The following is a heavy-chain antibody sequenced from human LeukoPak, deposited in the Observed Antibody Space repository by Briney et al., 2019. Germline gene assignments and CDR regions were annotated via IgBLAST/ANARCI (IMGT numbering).Heavy chain of an antibody. Sequence: ASVKVSCKASGYTFTSYYMHWVRQAPGQGLEWMGIINPSGGSTTYAQKFQGRVTMTRDMSTSTVYMELSSLRSEDTAVYYCARVNWSYWSYFDYWGQGTLVTVSS. CDR1: GYTFTSYY. CDR3: ARVNWSYWSYFDY. J-gene: IGHJ4*02. CDR2: INPSGGST. D-gene: IGHD1-26*01. V-gene: IGHV1-46*01.